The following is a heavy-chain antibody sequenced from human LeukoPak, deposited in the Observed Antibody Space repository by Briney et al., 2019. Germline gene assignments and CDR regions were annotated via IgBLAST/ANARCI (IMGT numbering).Heavy chain of an antibody. CDR3: ARAYTAVVEPHLDY. Sequence: ASVKVSCKASGYTFTGYYMHWVRQAPGQGLEWMGRINSNSGGTNYAQKFQGRVTMTRDTSISTAYMELGRLRSDDTAVYYCARAYTAVVEPHLDYWGQGTLVTVSS. J-gene: IGHJ4*02. CDR2: INSNSGGT. D-gene: IGHD5-18*01. CDR1: GYTFTGYY. V-gene: IGHV1-2*06.